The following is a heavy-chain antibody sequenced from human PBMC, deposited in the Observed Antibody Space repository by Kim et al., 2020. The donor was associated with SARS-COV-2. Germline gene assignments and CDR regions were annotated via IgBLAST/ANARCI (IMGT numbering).Heavy chain of an antibody. D-gene: IGHD3-3*01. CDR3: ATDSDFWSGYYGGFDY. CDR2: FDPEDGET. Sequence: ASVKVSCKVSGYTLTELSMHWVRQAPGKGLEWMGGFDPEDGETIYAQKFQGRVTMTEDTSTDTAYMELSSLRSEDTAVYYCATDSDFWSGYYGGFDYWGQGTLVTVSS. CDR1: GYTLTELS. J-gene: IGHJ4*02. V-gene: IGHV1-24*01.